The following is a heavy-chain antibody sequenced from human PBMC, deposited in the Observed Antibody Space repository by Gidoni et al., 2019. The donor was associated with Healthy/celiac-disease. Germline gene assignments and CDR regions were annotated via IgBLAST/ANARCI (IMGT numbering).Heavy chain of an antibody. CDR3: ARHGGPYDSSGYPYYYYYYMDV. CDR1: GGSISSSSYY. Sequence: QLQLQESGPGLVKPSETLSLTCTVSGGSISSSSYYWGWIRQPPGKGLEWIGSIYYSGSTYYNPSLKSRVTISVDTSKNQFSLKLSSVTAADTAVYYCARHGGPYDSSGYPYYYYYYMDVWGKGTTVTVSS. J-gene: IGHJ6*03. V-gene: IGHV4-39*01. D-gene: IGHD3-22*01. CDR2: IYYSGST.